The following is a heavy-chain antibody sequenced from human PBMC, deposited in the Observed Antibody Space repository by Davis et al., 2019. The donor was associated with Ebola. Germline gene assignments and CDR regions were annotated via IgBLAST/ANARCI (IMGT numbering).Heavy chain of an antibody. CDR2: IYSGGST. J-gene: IGHJ3*02. D-gene: IGHD2-21*01. Sequence: GESPKTPCAASGFTVSSNYMSWVRQAPGKWLEWVSVIYSGGSTYYADSVKGRFTISRHNSKNTLYLQMNSLRPEDTAVYYCAKRLLAGAFDIWGQGTMVTVSS. CDR1: GFTVSSNY. CDR3: AKRLLAGAFDI. V-gene: IGHV3-53*04.